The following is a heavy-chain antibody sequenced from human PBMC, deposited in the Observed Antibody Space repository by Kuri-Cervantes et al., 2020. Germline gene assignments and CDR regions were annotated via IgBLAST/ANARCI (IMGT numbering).Heavy chain of an antibody. CDR3: AKAFVYYDILTGYDKVSYYYGMDV. Sequence: GESLKISCAASGFTFSSYSMNWVRQAPGKGLEWVAVISYDGSNKYYADSVKGRFTISRDNSKNTLYLQMNSLRAEDTAVYYCAKAFVYYDILTGYDKVSYYYGMDVWGQGTTVTVSS. V-gene: IGHV3-30*18. CDR1: GFTFSSYS. D-gene: IGHD3-9*01. J-gene: IGHJ6*02. CDR2: ISYDGSNK.